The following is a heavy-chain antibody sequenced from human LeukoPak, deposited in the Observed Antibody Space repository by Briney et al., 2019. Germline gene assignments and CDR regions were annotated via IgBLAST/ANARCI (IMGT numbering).Heavy chain of an antibody. CDR1: GFTFSSYA. CDR2: ISGSGGST. D-gene: IGHD5-18*01. Sequence: GGSLRLSCAASGFTFSSYAMSWVRQAPGKGLEWVSAISGSGGSTYYADSVKGRFTISRDNSKNTLYLKMNSLRAEDTVVYYCASSDTAGDYYYYYGMDVWGQGTTVTVSS. V-gene: IGHV3-23*01. CDR3: ASSDTAGDYYYYYGMDV. J-gene: IGHJ6*02.